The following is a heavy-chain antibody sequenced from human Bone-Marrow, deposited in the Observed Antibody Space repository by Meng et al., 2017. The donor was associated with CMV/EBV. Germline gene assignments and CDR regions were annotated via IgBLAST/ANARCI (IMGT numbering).Heavy chain of an antibody. J-gene: IGHJ4*02. CDR3: ASHRYSSSWYYFDH. CDR2: ISSSSSYI. Sequence: GESLKISCAASGFTFSSYSMNWVRQAPGKGLEWVSSISSSSSYIYYADSVKGRFTISRDNAKNSLYLQMNILRAEDTAVYYCASHRYSSSWYYFDHWGQGTLVTVSS. D-gene: IGHD6-13*01. V-gene: IGHV3-21*04. CDR1: GFTFSSYS.